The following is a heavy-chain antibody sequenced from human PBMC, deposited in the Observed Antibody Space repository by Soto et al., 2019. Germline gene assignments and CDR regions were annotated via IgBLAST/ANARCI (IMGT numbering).Heavy chain of an antibody. Sequence: QVQLVQSGAEVKKPGASVKFSCKASGYTFISYYIHWVRQAPGQGLEWMALIDPSGGRTSYAQQFQGRATSTRDTSTSTVYMELSSLRSEDTAAYYCTRGLASTPYCYGMDVWGQGTTVTVSS. J-gene: IGHJ6*02. D-gene: IGHD3-3*02. CDR2: IDPSGGRT. CDR1: GYTFISYY. V-gene: IGHV1-46*03. CDR3: TRGLASTPYCYGMDV.